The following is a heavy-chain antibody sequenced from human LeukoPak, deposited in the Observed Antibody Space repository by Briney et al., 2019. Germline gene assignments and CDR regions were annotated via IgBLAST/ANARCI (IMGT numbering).Heavy chain of an antibody. V-gene: IGHV4-34*01. D-gene: IGHD1-26*01. J-gene: IGHJ5*02. CDR2: INHSGST. CDR1: GGSFSGYY. Sequence: SETLSLTCAVYGGSFSGYYWSWIRQPPGKGLEWIGEINHSGSTNYNPSLKSRVTISVDTSKNQFSLKLSSVTAADTAVYYCARGELLVSRNYWYWFDPWSQGTLVTVSS. CDR3: ARGELLVSRNYWYWFDP.